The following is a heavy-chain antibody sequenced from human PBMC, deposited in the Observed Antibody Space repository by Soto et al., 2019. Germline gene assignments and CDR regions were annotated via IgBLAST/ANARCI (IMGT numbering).Heavy chain of an antibody. V-gene: IGHV1-2*02. D-gene: IGHD3-16*01. CDR2: INPNSGGT. J-gene: IGHJ4*02. CDR3: ARVGYYDYVWGNSDY. CDR1: GYSFTGYY. Sequence: SVKVSCKASGYSFTGYYMHWVRQAPGQELEWMGWINPNSGGTNYAQKFQGRVTMTRDTSISTAYMELSRLRSDDTAVYYCARVGYYDYVWGNSDYWGQGTLVNVSS.